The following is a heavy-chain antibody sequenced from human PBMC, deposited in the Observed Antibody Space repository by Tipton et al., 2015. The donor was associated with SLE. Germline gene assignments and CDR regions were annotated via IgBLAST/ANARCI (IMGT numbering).Heavy chain of an antibody. CDR3: ARVSTKVGPGTNWFDP. CDR1: GGSISSSSYY. J-gene: IGHJ5*02. CDR2: IYYSGST. V-gene: IGHV4-39*07. Sequence: TLSLTCTVSGGSISSSSYYWGWIRQPPGKGLEWIGSIYYSGSTYYNPSLKSRVTISVDTSKNQFSLKLSSVTAADTAVYYCARVSTKVGPGTNWFDPWGQGTLVTVSS. D-gene: IGHD3-10*01.